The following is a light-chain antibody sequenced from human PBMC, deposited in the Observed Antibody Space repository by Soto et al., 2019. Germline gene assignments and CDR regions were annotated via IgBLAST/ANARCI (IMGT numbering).Light chain of an antibody. J-gene: IGKJ4*01. CDR2: AAS. Sequence: DVQMTQSPSSLSASVGDRVTITCRARQSISSYLNWYQQKPGKAPKLLIYAASSLQSGAPSRVSGSGSATHFTLTISRLQRADIATYYCQQSYGPPLTFGGGTKVEIK. CDR3: QQSYGPPLT. CDR1: QSISSY. V-gene: IGKV1-39*01.